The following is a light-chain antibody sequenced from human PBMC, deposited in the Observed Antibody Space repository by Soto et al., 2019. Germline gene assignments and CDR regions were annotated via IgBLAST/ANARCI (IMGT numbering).Light chain of an antibody. Sequence: DIQMTQSPSTLSGSVGDRVTITCRASQTISSWLAWYQQKPGKAPKLLIYKASTIKSGVPSRFSGSGSGTEFTLTISSLQPDDVATYYCQHYNSYSASFGQGTKV. CDR2: KAS. J-gene: IGKJ1*01. CDR3: QHYNSYSAS. V-gene: IGKV1-5*03. CDR1: QTISSW.